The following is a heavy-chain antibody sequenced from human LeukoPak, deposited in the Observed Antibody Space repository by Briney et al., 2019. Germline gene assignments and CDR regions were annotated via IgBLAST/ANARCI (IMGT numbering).Heavy chain of an antibody. CDR1: GGSISSGGYY. CDR2: IYYSGST. Sequence: SETLSLTCTVSGGSISSGGYYWSWIRQHPGKGLEWIGYIYYSGSTYYNPSLKSRVTISVDTSKSQFSLKLSSVTAADTAVYYCARDVVVAAAGTYHGMDVWGQGTTVTVSS. D-gene: IGHD6-13*01. V-gene: IGHV4-31*03. CDR3: ARDVVVAAAGTYHGMDV. J-gene: IGHJ6*02.